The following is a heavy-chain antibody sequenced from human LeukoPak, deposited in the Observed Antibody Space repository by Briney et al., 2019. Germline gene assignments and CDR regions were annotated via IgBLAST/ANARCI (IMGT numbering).Heavy chain of an antibody. D-gene: IGHD3-9*01. J-gene: IGHJ6*04. CDR1: GFTFSSYA. CDR2: ISGSGGST. Sequence: GGSLRLSCAASGFTFSSYAMSWVRQAPGKGLEWVSAISGSGGSTYYADSMKGRFTISRDNSKNTLYLQMNSLRAEDTAVYYCAKNDDILTGYYGMDVWGKGTTVTVSS. CDR3: AKNDDILTGYYGMDV. V-gene: IGHV3-23*01.